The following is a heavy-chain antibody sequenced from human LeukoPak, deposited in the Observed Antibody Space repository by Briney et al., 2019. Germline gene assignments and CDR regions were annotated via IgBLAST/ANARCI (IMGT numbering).Heavy chain of an antibody. D-gene: IGHD6-6*01. CDR2: IYYSRST. Sequence: PSETLSLTCTVSGGSISSSSYYWGWIRQPPGKGLEWIGSIYYSRSTYYNPSLKSRVTISVDTSKNQFSLKLSSVTAADTAVYYCARGYSSSSGFSYYYYYMDVWGKGTTVTVSS. J-gene: IGHJ6*03. V-gene: IGHV4-39*07. CDR3: ARGYSSSSGFSYYYYYMDV. CDR1: GGSISSSSYY.